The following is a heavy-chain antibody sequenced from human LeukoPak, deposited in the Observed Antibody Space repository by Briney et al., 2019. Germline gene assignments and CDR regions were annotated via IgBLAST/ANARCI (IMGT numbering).Heavy chain of an antibody. CDR3: AKDINSGYPRNFDY. V-gene: IGHV3-23*01. Sequence: GGSLTLTCTVSGLTFSNFAMSWVRQAPGKGLGWVSAISGSGGPTYHADSVKGRFTISRDNSKNTLYLQMNSLRAEDTAVYYCAKDINSGYPRNFDYWGQGT. D-gene: IGHD3-22*01. J-gene: IGHJ4*02. CDR1: GLTFSNFA. CDR2: ISGSGGPT.